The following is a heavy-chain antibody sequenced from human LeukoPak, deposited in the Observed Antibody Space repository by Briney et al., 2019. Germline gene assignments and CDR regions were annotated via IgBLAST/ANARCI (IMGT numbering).Heavy chain of an antibody. CDR2: IKSDGGEK. D-gene: IGHD6-19*01. CDR1: GFSFSSYW. CDR3: ARAGWFSSDY. Sequence: GGSLRLSCAASGFSFSSYWMSWVRQAPGKGLEWVATIKSDGGEKYYVDSVKGRFTISRDNAKNSLYLQMNSLRAEDTAVYYCARAGWFSSDYWGQGTLVTVSS. J-gene: IGHJ4*02. V-gene: IGHV3-7*04.